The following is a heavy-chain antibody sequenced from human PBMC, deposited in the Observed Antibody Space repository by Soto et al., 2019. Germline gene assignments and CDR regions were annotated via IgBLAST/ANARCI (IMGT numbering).Heavy chain of an antibody. CDR3: AKLESSCYQTDS. CDR2: IKPDGSAK. CDR1: GFTFTNSW. D-gene: IGHD6-13*01. Sequence: EVQLVESGGGLVQPGGSLRLSCAASGFTFTNSWMTWVRQAPGKGLEWVANIKPDGSAKNYVDSMKGRIAISRDNAKNSLYLQMNSLRVEDTAVYYCAKLESSCYQTDSWGQGTLVTVSS. J-gene: IGHJ4*02. V-gene: IGHV3-7*03.